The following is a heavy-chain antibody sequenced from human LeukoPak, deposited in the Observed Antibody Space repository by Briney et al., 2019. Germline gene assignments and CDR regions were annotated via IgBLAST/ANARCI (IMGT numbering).Heavy chain of an antibody. CDR2: INHSGST. CDR3: ARGWNSGYDQTFDY. D-gene: IGHD5-12*01. Sequence: SETLSLTCAVYGGSFSGYYWSWIRQPPGKRLEWIGEINHSGSTNYNPSLKSRVTISVDTSKNQFSLKLSSVTAADTAVYYCARGWNSGYDQTFDYWGQGTLVTVSS. V-gene: IGHV4-34*01. J-gene: IGHJ4*02. CDR1: GGSFSGYY.